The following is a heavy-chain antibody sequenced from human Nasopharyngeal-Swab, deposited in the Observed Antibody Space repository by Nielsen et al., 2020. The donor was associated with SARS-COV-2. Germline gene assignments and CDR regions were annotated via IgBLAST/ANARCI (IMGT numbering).Heavy chain of an antibody. CDR2: IYPGDSDT. D-gene: IGHD3-16*02. V-gene: IGHV5-51*01. Sequence: VRQMPGKGLEWMGIIYPGDSDTRYSPSFQGQVTISADKSISTAYLQWSSLKASDTAMYYCASVITFGGVIVSYFDYWGQGTLVTVSS. J-gene: IGHJ4*02. CDR3: ASVITFGGVIVSYFDY.